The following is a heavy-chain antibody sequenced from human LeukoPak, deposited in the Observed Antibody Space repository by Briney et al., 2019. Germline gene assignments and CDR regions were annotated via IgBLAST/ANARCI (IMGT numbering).Heavy chain of an antibody. CDR2: FDPEDGET. J-gene: IGHJ5*02. CDR3: ATDALRYFDWSA. D-gene: IGHD3-9*01. CDR1: GYTLTELS. Sequence: GASVKVSCKVSGYTLTELSMHWVRQAPGKGLEWMGGFDPEDGETIYAQKFQGRVTMTEDTSTDTAYMELSSLRSEDTAVYYCATDALRYFDWSAWGQGTLVTVSP. V-gene: IGHV1-24*01.